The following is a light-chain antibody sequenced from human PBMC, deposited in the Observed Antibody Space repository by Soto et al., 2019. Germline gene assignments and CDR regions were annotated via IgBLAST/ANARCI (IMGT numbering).Light chain of an antibody. V-gene: IGKV3-11*01. Sequence: EIVLTQSPATLSLSPGERATLSCRASQSVSSNLAWYQQKPGQAPRLLIFDASNRATGIPARFSGSGSGTDFTLTISSLEPEDFAVYYCQQRGKWPPALTCGGGTKVEIK. CDR2: DAS. J-gene: IGKJ4*01. CDR3: QQRGKWPPALT. CDR1: QSVSSN.